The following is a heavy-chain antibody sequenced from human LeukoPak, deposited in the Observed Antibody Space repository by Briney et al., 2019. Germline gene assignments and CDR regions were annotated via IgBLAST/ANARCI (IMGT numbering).Heavy chain of an antibody. CDR1: GFTFSSYA. V-gene: IGHV3-23*01. D-gene: IGHD3-3*01. Sequence: GGSLRLSCAASGFTFSSYAMSWVRQAPGKGLEWVSAISGSGGSTYYADSVKGRFTISRDNSKNTLYLQMNSLRAEDTAVYYCARHPGRGEVGTGFDIWGQGTMVTVSS. J-gene: IGHJ3*02. CDR2: ISGSGGST. CDR3: ARHPGRGEVGTGFDI.